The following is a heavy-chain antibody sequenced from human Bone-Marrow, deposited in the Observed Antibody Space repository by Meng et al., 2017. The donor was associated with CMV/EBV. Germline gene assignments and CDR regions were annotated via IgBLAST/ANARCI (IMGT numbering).Heavy chain of an antibody. V-gene: IGHV3-48*03. J-gene: IGHJ6*02. D-gene: IGHD3-3*01. CDR1: GFTFSSYE. CDR3: ARDRKIFGVVTLSYYYGMDV. CDR2: ISSSGSTI. Sequence: GESLKISCAASGFTFSSYEMNWVRQAPGKGLEWVSYISSSGSTIYYADSVKGRFTISRDNAKNSLYLQMNSLRAEDTAVYYCARDRKIFGVVTLSYYYGMDVWGQGTTVTVSS.